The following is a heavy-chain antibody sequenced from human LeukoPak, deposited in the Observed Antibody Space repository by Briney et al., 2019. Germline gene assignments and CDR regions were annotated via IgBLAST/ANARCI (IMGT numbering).Heavy chain of an antibody. J-gene: IGHJ4*02. V-gene: IGHV3-15*01. D-gene: IGHD7-27*01. CDR1: RFTFSNAW. CDR2: IKSRSDGGTT. CDR3: TTGNWGSFSY. Sequence: GGSLRLSCAASRFTFSNAWMNWVRQAPGKGLEWVGRIKSRSDGGTTDYVAPVKGRFTISRDDSKHTMYLQVNSLKTEDTAVYYCTTGNWGSFSYWGQGTLVTVSS.